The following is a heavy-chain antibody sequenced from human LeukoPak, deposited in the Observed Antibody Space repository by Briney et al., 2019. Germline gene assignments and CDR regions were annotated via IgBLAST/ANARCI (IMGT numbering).Heavy chain of an antibody. CDR3: ANYDSSGYRPLDY. CDR1: GFTFSSYG. CDR2: IRYDGSNK. D-gene: IGHD3-22*01. V-gene: IGHV3-30*02. Sequence: GGSLRLSCAASGFTFSSYGMHWVRQAPGKGLEWVAFIRYDGSNKYYAGSVKGRFTISRDNSKNTLYLQMNSLRAEDTAVYYCANYDSSGYRPLDYWGQGTLVTVSS. J-gene: IGHJ4*02.